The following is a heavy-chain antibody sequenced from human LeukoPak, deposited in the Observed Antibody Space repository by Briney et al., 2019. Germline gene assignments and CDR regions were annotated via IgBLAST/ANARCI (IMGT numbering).Heavy chain of an antibody. CDR1: GYSFTNYW. Sequence: GESLKISCKGSGYSFTNYWIGWVRQMPGEGLEWMGIIYPGDSDTRYSPSFQGQVTISADKSISTAYLQWSSLKASDTAMYYCARLWDYYDSSGYYWDYWGQGTLVTVSS. J-gene: IGHJ4*02. D-gene: IGHD3-22*01. CDR3: ARLWDYYDSSGYYWDY. CDR2: IYPGDSDT. V-gene: IGHV5-51*01.